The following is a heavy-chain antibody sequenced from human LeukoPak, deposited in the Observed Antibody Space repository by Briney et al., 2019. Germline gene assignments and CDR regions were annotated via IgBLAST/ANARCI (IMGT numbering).Heavy chain of an antibody. V-gene: IGHV1-18*01. J-gene: IGHJ3*02. Sequence: ASVKVSCKASGYTFTSYGISWVRQAPGQGLEWMGWISAYNGNTNYAQKLQGRVTMTTDTSTSTAYMELRSLRSDDTAVYYCARDYYDSSGYYPDAFDIWGQGTMATVSS. CDR3: ARDYYDSSGYYPDAFDI. D-gene: IGHD3-22*01. CDR1: GYTFTSYG. CDR2: ISAYNGNT.